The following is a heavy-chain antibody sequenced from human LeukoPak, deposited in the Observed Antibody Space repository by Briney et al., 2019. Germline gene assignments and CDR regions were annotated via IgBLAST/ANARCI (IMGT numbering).Heavy chain of an antibody. Sequence: SQTLSLTCTVSGGSISSGSYYWSWIRQPAGKGLEWIGRIYTSGSTNYNPPLKSRVTISVDTSKNQFSLKLSSVTAADTAVYYCARYGEAPGEGIAAAGTFSGLYYFDYWGQGTLVSVSS. CDR1: GGSISSGSYY. D-gene: IGHD6-13*01. CDR2: IYTSGST. J-gene: IGHJ4*02. V-gene: IGHV4-61*02. CDR3: ARYGEAPGEGIAAAGTFSGLYYFDY.